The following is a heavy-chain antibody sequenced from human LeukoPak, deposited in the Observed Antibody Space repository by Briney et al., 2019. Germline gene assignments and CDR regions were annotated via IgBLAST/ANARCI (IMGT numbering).Heavy chain of an antibody. J-gene: IGHJ6*03. CDR3: ASVRFVDWIHVGYMDV. Sequence: SETLSLTCTVSGDSISSSSYYWDWIRQPPGKGLEWIGSTFYSGSTYYNPSLKSRVSISLDMSKTHFFLKLTSVTAADTAVYYCASVRFVDWIHVGYMDVWGKGTTVTVSS. CDR2: TFYSGST. D-gene: IGHD3/OR15-3a*01. CDR1: GDSISSSSYY. V-gene: IGHV4-39*07.